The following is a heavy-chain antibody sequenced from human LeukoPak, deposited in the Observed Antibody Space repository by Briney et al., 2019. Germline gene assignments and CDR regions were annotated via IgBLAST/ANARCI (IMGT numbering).Heavy chain of an antibody. J-gene: IGHJ6*03. Sequence: GESLKISCKASGYSFTNFWIGWVRQMPGKGLEWMGIIFPADSDTTYSPSFEGQVTISADKSISTAYLQWRSLKASDTAIYYCARLNGDYPRFYYYMDVWGKGTTVTVSS. CDR2: IFPADSDT. CDR1: GYSFTNFW. CDR3: ARLNGDYPRFYYYMDV. D-gene: IGHD4-17*01. V-gene: IGHV5-51*01.